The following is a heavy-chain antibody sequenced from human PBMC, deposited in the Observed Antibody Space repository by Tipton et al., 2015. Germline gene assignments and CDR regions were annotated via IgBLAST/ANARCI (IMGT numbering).Heavy chain of an antibody. CDR1: GGSFSGCS. D-gene: IGHD1-1*01. CDR3: AKGHATRDYFDY. V-gene: IGHV4-34*01. J-gene: IGHJ4*02. Sequence: TLSLTCTVYGGSFSGCSWSWIRQPPGKGLEWIGEINHSGSTNYNPSLKSRVTISVDTSKNQFSPKLSSVTAADTAVYYCAKGHATRDYFDYWGQGTLVTVSS. CDR2: INHSGST.